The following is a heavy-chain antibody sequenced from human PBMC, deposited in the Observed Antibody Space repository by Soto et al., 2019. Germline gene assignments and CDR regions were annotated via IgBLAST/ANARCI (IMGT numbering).Heavy chain of an antibody. D-gene: IGHD2-21*01. V-gene: IGHV4-4*02. J-gene: IGHJ6*03. Sequence: QVQLQESGPGLVKPSGTLSLTCAVSGASIRSTNWWSWVRQPPGKGLECIGDIYYIGTTKYSPSLKCRDSTSVDKSQNPCAQLLTSLTAPDTAVYYCARASPHSRGEAYRFWISDCPAEGAFYFYLDVWGKGTTVVVSS. CDR1: GASIRSTNW. CDR2: IYYIGTT. CDR3: ARASPHSRGEAYRFWISDCPAEGAFYFYLDV.